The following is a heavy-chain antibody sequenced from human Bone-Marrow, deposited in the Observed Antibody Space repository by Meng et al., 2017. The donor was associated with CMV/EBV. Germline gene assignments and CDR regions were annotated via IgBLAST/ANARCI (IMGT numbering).Heavy chain of an antibody. D-gene: IGHD3-3*01. CDR1: GFTFSDYS. CDR2: IYYSGST. J-gene: IGHJ4*02. CDR3: ARGGLQFLEWFRSLYY. V-gene: IGHV4-59*12. Sequence: ESLKISCAASGFTFSDYSMNWIRQPPGKGLEWIGYIYYSGSTYYNPSLESRVTISQDTSKNQFFLKLNSVTAADTAVYYCARGGLQFLEWFRSLYYWGQGTLVTVSS.